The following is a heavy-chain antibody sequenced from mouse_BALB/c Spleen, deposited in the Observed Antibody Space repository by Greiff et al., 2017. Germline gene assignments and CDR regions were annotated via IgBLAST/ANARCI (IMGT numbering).Heavy chain of an antibody. V-gene: IGHV5-2*01. J-gene: IGHJ4*01. D-gene: IGHD4-1*01. CDR2: INSDGGST. CDR3: ARQELGLGAMDY. Sequence: DVKLVESGGGLVQPGESLKLSCESNEYEFPSHDMSWVRKTPEKRLELVAAINSDGGSTYYPDTMERRFIISRDNTKKTLYLQMSSLRSEDTALYYCARQELGLGAMDYWGQGTSVTVSS. CDR1: EYEFPSHD.